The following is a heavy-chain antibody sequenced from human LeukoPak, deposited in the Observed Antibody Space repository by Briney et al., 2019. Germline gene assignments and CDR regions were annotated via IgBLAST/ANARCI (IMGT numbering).Heavy chain of an antibody. V-gene: IGHV3-30-3*01. J-gene: IGHJ5*02. D-gene: IGHD2-2*01. CDR3: ETTYCSSTSCLNWFDP. CDR1: GFTFSSYA. Sequence: GALRLSCAASGFTFSSYAMHWVRQAPGKGLEWVAVISYDGSNKYYADSVKGRFTISRDNSKNTLYLQMNSLRAEDTAVYYCETTYCSSTSCLNWFDPWGQGTLVTVSS. CDR2: ISYDGSNK.